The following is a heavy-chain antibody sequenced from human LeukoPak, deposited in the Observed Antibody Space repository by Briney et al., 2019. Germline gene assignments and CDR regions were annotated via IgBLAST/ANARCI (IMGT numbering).Heavy chain of an antibody. Sequence: SETLSLTCAVYGGSFSGYYWSWIRQPPGKGLEWIGEINHSGSTNYNPSLKSRVTISVDTSKNQFSLKLSSVTAADTTVYYCARGRWLVLAPCFDYWGQGTLVTVSS. CDR3: ARGRWLVLAPCFDY. CDR1: GGSFSGYY. V-gene: IGHV4-34*01. J-gene: IGHJ4*02. D-gene: IGHD6-19*01. CDR2: INHSGST.